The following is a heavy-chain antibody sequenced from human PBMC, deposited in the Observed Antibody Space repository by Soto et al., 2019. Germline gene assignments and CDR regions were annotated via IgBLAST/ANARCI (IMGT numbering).Heavy chain of an antibody. V-gene: IGHV2-5*02. CDR2: IYWDDDK. J-gene: IGHJ5*02. CDR1: GFSLSTSGVG. D-gene: IGHD6-13*01. CDR3: AHRPGLAAEIVYNWFDP. Sequence: ESGPTLVNPTQTLTLTCTFSGFSLSTSGVGVGWIRQPPGKALEWLALIYWDDDKRYSPSLKSRLTITKDTSKNQVVLTMTNMDPVDTATYYCAHRPGLAAEIVYNWFDPWGQGTLVTVSS.